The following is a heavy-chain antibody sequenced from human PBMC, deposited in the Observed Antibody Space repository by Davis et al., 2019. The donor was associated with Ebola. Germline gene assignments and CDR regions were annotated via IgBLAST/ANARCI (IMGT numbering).Heavy chain of an antibody. Sequence: GESLKISCAASGFTFSSYSMTWVRQAPGKGLEWVANIKQDGSEKYYVDSVKGRFTISRDNAKNSLFLQMNSLRAEDTAVYYCVQLAARRTIQHWGQGTLVTVSS. D-gene: IGHD6-25*01. J-gene: IGHJ1*01. CDR3: VQLAARRTIQH. CDR2: IKQDGSEK. V-gene: IGHV3-7*03. CDR1: GFTFSSYS.